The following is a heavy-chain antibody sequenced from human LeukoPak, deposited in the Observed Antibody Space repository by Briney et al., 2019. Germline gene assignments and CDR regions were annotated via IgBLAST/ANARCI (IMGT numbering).Heavy chain of an antibody. CDR1: GFTFSSYG. Sequence: GGSLRLSCAASGFTFSSYGMHWVRQAPGKGLEWVAVIWYDGNNKYYADSVKGRFTISRDNSKNTLFLQMNSLRAEDTAVYFCAKVPISYSSGLFDYWGQGSFLAVSS. D-gene: IGHD6-19*01. V-gene: IGHV3-33*06. CDR2: IWYDGNNK. CDR3: AKVPISYSSGLFDY. J-gene: IGHJ4*02.